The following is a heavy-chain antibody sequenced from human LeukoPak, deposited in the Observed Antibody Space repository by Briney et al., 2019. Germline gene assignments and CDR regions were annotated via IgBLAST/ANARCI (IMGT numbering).Heavy chain of an antibody. V-gene: IGHV4-4*02. Sequence: AETLSLTGAVSGGSISSSNWWSWVRQPPGKGLEWIGEIYHSGSTNYNPSLKSRVTISVDKSKNQFSLKLSSVTAADTAVYYCASPIGAAGTRGAFDIWGQGTMVTVSS. J-gene: IGHJ3*02. CDR1: GGSISSSNW. CDR2: IYHSGST. D-gene: IGHD6-13*01. CDR3: ASPIGAAGTRGAFDI.